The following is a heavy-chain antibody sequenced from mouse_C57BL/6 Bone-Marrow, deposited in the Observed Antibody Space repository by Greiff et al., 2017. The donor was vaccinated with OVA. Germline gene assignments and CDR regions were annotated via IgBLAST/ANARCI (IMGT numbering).Heavy chain of an antibody. D-gene: IGHD1-1*01. J-gene: IGHJ4*01. CDR3: ARGDYYGSSVNYYAMDY. Sequence: VQLKQSGAELVKPGASVKMSCKASGYTFTTYPIEWMKQNHGKSLEWIGNFHPYNDDTKYNEKFKGKATLTVEKSSSTVYLELSRLTSDDSTVYYGARGDYYGSSVNYYAMDYWGQGTSVTVSS. V-gene: IGHV1-47*01. CDR2: FHPYNDDT. CDR1: GYTFTTYP.